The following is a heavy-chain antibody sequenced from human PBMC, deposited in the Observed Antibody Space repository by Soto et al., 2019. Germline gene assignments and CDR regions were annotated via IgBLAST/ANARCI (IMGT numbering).Heavy chain of an antibody. Sequence: PSETLSLTCTVSGGSISSGGYYWSWIRQHPGKGLEWIGYIYYSGSTYYNPSLKSRVTISVDTSKNQFSLKLSSVTAADTAVYYCARGAPGLRYFDWLLHQPGTSENWFDPWGQGTLVTVSS. D-gene: IGHD3-9*01. CDR1: GGSISSGGYY. J-gene: IGHJ5*02. CDR3: ARGAPGLRYFDWLLHQPGTSENWFDP. V-gene: IGHV4-31*03. CDR2: IYYSGST.